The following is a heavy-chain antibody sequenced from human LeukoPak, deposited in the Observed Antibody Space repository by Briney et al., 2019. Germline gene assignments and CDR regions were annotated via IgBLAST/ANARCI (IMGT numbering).Heavy chain of an antibody. CDR3: ATSSRGLTGYYWYFDL. CDR2: INHSGST. V-gene: IGHV4-34*01. Sequence: SETLSLTCTVSGGSISSGYYWSWIRQPPGKGLEWIGEINHSGSTNYNPSLKSRVTISVDTSKNQFSLKLSSVTAADTAVYYCATSSRGLTGYYWYFDLWGRGTLVTVSS. D-gene: IGHD7-27*01. CDR1: GGSISSGYY. J-gene: IGHJ2*01.